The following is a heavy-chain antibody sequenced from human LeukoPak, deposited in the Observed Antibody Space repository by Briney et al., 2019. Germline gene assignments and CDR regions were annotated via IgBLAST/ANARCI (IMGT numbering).Heavy chain of an antibody. CDR1: GGSISNYY. Sequence: SETQSLTCSVSGGSISNYYWSWIRQPPGMGLEWIGNIYYSGSTDYNPSLKSPVTMSVDTSKNQFSLKMSSVTAADTAVYYCARGFSVWTGYYYYYGMDVWGLGTTVTVSS. V-gene: IGHV4-59*01. J-gene: IGHJ6*02. CDR2: IYYSGST. CDR3: ARGFSVWTGYYYYYGMDV. D-gene: IGHD1-1*01.